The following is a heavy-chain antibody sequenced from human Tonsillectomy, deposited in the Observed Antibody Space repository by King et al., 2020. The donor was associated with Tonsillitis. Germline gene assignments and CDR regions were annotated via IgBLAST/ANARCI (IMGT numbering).Heavy chain of an antibody. D-gene: IGHD5-18*01. CDR2: ISYDGSTK. V-gene: IGHV3-30*18. CDR1: GFTFSTYG. Sequence: VQLVESGGGVVQPGRSLRLSCAATGFTFSTYGMHWVRQAPGKGLEWVAVISYDGSTKYYADSVKGRFTISRDNSKNTVYLQMKSLRADDTSLYYCAKSGDSYGFDSWGQGILVTVSS. J-gene: IGHJ4*02. CDR3: AKSGDSYGFDS.